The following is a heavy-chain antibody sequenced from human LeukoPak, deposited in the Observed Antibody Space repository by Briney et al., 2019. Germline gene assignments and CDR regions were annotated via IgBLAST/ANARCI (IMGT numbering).Heavy chain of an antibody. CDR2: IIPIFGTA. Sequence: SVKVSCKASGGTFSSYAISWVRQAPGQGLEWMGGIIPIFGTANYAQKFQGRVTITADESTSTAYMELSSLRSEDTAVYYCAKARTPHYDILTGTQFLMDVWGQGTTVTVSS. CDR1: GGTFSSYA. J-gene: IGHJ6*02. D-gene: IGHD3-9*01. CDR3: AKARTPHYDILTGTQFLMDV. V-gene: IGHV1-69*01.